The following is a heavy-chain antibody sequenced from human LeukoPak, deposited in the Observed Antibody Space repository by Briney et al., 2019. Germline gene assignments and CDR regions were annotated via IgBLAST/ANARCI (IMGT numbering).Heavy chain of an antibody. Sequence: SETLSLTCTVSGGSIGSSSYYWGWIRQPPGKGLEWIGSIYYSGSTYYNPSLKSRVTISVDTSKNQFSLKLSSVTAADTAVYYCARGGYSGYDLGIGFDYWGQGTLVTVSS. CDR1: GGSIGSSSYY. J-gene: IGHJ4*02. CDR3: ARGGYSGYDLGIGFDY. V-gene: IGHV4-39*01. D-gene: IGHD5-12*01. CDR2: IYYSGST.